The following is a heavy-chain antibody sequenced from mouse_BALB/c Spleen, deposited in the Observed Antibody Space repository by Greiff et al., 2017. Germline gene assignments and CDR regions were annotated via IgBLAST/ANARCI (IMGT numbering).Heavy chain of an antibody. D-gene: IGHD2-10*02. CDR2: ISSGRSTI. V-gene: IGHV5-17*02. CDR1: GFTFSSFG. Sequence: EVQRVESGGGLVQPGGSRKLSCAASGFTFSSFGMHWVRQAPEKGLEWVAYISSGRSTIYYAYTVQGRFTISRDNPKNTLFLQMTSLRSEDTAMYYCARSGYGNYGGFDYWGQGTTLTVSS. CDR3: ARSGYGNYGGFDY. J-gene: IGHJ2*01.